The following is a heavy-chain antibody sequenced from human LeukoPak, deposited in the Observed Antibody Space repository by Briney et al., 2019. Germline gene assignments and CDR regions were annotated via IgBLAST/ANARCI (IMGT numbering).Heavy chain of an antibody. CDR3: AKDTDYGDYAHLGY. CDR2: ISGSGDST. Sequence: GGSLRLSCAASGFTFSSYAMSWVRQAPGKGLEWVSAISGSGDSTYYADSVKGRFTISRDNSKNTLYLQMNSLRAEDTAVYYCAKDTDYGDYAHLGYWGQGTLVTVSS. V-gene: IGHV3-23*01. D-gene: IGHD4-17*01. CDR1: GFTFSSYA. J-gene: IGHJ4*02.